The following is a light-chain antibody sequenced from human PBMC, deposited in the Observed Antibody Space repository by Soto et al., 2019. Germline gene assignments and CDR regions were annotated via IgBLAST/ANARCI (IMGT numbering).Light chain of an antibody. CDR2: DAS. CDR3: QASWT. J-gene: IGKJ1*01. CDR1: QSVSSY. V-gene: IGKV3-11*01. Sequence: EIVLTQSPATLSLSPGVSATLSCRANQSVSSYLAWYQQKPGQAPRLLIYDASNRATGIPARFRGSGSGTDFTLTISSLEPEDFEVYYCQASWTFGQGTKVEIK.